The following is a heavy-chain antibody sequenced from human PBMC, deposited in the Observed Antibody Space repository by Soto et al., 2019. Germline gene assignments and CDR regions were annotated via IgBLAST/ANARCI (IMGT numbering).Heavy chain of an antibody. V-gene: IGHV1-46*01. Sequence: ASVKVSCKASGYTFTSYYMHCVRQTPGQGLEWMGIINPSGGSTSYAQKFQGRVTMTRDTSTSTVYMELIILRSEDRAVYYFSRSRGWFGPNNYYGMDVWGHGTTVTVSS. D-gene: IGHD3-10*01. J-gene: IGHJ6*02. CDR3: SRSRGWFGPNNYYGMDV. CDR1: GYTFTSYY. CDR2: INPSGGST.